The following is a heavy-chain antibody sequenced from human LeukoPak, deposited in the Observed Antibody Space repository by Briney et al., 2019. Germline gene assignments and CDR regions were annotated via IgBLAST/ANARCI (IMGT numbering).Heavy chain of an antibody. CDR3: AKRPSSSSWNFDY. CDR2: ISGSGGST. D-gene: IGHD6-13*01. J-gene: IGHJ4*02. CDR1: GFTFSSYA. Sequence: GGSLRLSCAASGFTFSSYAMSWVRQAPGKGLEWVSAISGSGGSTYYADSVKGGFTTSRDNSKNTLYLQMNSLRAEDTAVYYCAKRPSSSSWNFDYWGQGTLVTVSS. V-gene: IGHV3-23*01.